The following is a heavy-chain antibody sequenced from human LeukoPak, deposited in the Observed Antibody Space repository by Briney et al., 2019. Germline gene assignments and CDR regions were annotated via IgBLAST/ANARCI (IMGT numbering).Heavy chain of an antibody. CDR3: AKVSCSSTSCNFDY. Sequence: PGASLRLSCAASGFTFSSYAMSWVRQAPGKGLEWVSVISGSGGSTYYADSVKGRFTISRDNSKNTLYLQMNSLRAEDTAVYYCAKVSCSSTSCNFDYWGQGTLVTVSS. V-gene: IGHV3-23*01. CDR2: ISGSGGST. D-gene: IGHD2-2*01. J-gene: IGHJ4*02. CDR1: GFTFSSYA.